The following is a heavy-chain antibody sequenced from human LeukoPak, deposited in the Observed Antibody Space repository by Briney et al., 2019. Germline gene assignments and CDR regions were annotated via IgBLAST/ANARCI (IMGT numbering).Heavy chain of an antibody. CDR1: GGSFSGYY. V-gene: IGHV4-34*01. Sequence: PSETLSLTCAVYGGSFSGYYWSWIRQPPGKGLEWIGEINHSGSTNYNPSLKSRVTISVDTSKNQFSLKLSSVTAADTAVYYCASASLGGSYGLRYYFDYWGQGTLVTVSS. J-gene: IGHJ4*02. CDR2: INHSGST. D-gene: IGHD1-26*01. CDR3: ASASLGGSYGLRYYFDY.